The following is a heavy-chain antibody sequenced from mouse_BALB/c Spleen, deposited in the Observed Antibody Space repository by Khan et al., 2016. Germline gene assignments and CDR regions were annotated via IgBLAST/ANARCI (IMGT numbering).Heavy chain of an antibody. D-gene: IGHD1-1*01. CDR3: ARLYYYGSSGY. CDR1: GFDFSRYW. Sequence: EVQLQESGGGLVQPGGSLKLSCAASGFDFSRYWMSWVRQAPGKGLEWIGEINPDSSTINYTPSPKDKFIISRDNAKNTLYLQMSKVGFEATGIYYCARLYYYGSSGYCGHGTTLTVSS. V-gene: IGHV4-1*02. J-gene: IGHJ2*01. CDR2: INPDSSTI.